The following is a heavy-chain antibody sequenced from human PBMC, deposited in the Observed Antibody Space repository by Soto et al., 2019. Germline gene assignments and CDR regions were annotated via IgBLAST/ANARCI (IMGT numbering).Heavy chain of an antibody. D-gene: IGHD2-2*02. CDR1: GGSFSGYY. CDR2: INHSGST. J-gene: IGHJ5*02. CDR3: ARFRPFCQLLYRPCWFDP. V-gene: IGHV4-34*01. Sequence: PLETLSLTCAVYGGSFSGYYWSWIRQPPGKGLEWIGEINHSGSTNYNPSLKSRVTISVDTSKNQFSLKLSSVTAADTAVYYCARFRPFCQLLYRPCWFDPWGQGTLVTVSS.